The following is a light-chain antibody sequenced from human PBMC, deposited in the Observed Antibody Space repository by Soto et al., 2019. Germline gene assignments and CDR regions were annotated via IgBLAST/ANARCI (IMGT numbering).Light chain of an antibody. V-gene: IGKV1-12*01. Sequence: DIQMTQSPSSVSASVVGRFTITFLASQDINKWLAWYQQKPGTAPKLLIYSASSLYTGVPSRFSGSGSGTDFTLTISSLQPEDFATYYCQQANTFALTFGGGTKVDIK. CDR1: QDINKW. CDR2: SAS. J-gene: IGKJ4*01. CDR3: QQANTFALT.